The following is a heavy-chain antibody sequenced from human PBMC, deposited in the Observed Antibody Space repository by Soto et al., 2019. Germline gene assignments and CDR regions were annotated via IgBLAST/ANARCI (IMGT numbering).Heavy chain of an antibody. CDR1: GGTFSSYA. J-gene: IGHJ3*02. Sequence: QVQLVQSGAEVKKPGSSVKVSCKASGGTFSSYAISWVRQAPGQGLEWMGGIIPIFGTANYAQKFQGRVTMTEDEATSTADRELSSLRSEDTAVYYCARVIVGATADDAFDIWGQGTMVTVSS. CDR3: ARVIVGATADDAFDI. V-gene: IGHV1-69*12. D-gene: IGHD1-26*01. CDR2: IIPIFGTA.